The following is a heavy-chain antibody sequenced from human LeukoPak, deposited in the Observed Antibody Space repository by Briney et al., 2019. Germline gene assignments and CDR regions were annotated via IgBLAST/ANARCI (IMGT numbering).Heavy chain of an antibody. D-gene: IGHD3-22*01. V-gene: IGHV1-2*02. CDR2: INPNSGDT. CDR1: GYTLTGYY. J-gene: IGHJ5*02. Sequence: GAPVKVSCEASGYTLTGYYMHWVRQGPGQGLEWMGWINPNSGDTNYAQRFQGRVTMTRDTSSSTAYMELSRLTSDDTAVYYCARRLYYYDTSASGWFDPWGQGTLVTVSS. CDR3: ARRLYYYDTSASGWFDP.